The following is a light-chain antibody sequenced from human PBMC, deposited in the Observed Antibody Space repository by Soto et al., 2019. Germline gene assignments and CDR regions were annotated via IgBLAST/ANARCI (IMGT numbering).Light chain of an antibody. CDR1: QGISSY. CDR2: AAS. J-gene: IGKJ4*01. Sequence: DIQLTQSPSFLSASVGDRVTITCRASQGISSYLAWYQQKPGKAPKLLIYAASTLQSGVPSRFSGSGSGTEFTLTISSLHPEDFATYYCQQLNSYPSFGGGTKVEIK. V-gene: IGKV1-9*01. CDR3: QQLNSYPS.